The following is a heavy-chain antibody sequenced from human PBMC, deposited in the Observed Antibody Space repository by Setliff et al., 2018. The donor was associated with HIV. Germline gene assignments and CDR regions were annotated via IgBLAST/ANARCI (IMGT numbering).Heavy chain of an antibody. V-gene: IGHV4-61*10. Sequence: SETLSLTCTVSGDSISSGSHYWSWIRQPAGKGLEWIGYIYHAGNTYYNPSLKSRVTISVDTSKNQISLRLNSLTAADTAVYYCARGTTLNVVPDAFDIWGQGTMVTVSS. J-gene: IGHJ3*02. CDR3: ARGTTLNVVPDAFDI. CDR1: GDSISSGSHY. CDR2: IYHAGNT. D-gene: IGHD4-17*01.